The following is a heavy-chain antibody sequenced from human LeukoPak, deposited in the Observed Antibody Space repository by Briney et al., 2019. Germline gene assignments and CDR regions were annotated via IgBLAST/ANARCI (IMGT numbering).Heavy chain of an antibody. D-gene: IGHD5-12*01. CDR3: ARVGQWLPLGAFDI. CDR1: GGTFSSYA. J-gene: IGHJ3*02. CDR2: IIPIFGTA. V-gene: IGHV1-69*13. Sequence: GASVKVTCKASGGTFSSYAISWVRRAPGQGLEWMGGIIPIFGTANYAQKFQGRVTITADESTSTAYMELSSLRSEDTAVYYCARVGQWLPLGAFDIWGQGTMVTVSS.